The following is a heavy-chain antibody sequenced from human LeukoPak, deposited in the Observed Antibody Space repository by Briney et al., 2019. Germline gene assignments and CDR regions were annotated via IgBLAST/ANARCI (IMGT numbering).Heavy chain of an antibody. V-gene: IGHV1-69*13. J-gene: IGHJ6*02. Sequence: SVKVSCKASGGTFSSYAISWLRQAPGQGLEWMEGIIPIFGTANYAQKFQGRVTITADESTSTAYMELSSLRSEDTAVYYCAREEPPPLYYYGMDVWGQGTTVTVSS. D-gene: IGHD1-14*01. CDR3: AREEPPPLYYYGMDV. CDR2: IIPIFGTA. CDR1: GGTFSSYA.